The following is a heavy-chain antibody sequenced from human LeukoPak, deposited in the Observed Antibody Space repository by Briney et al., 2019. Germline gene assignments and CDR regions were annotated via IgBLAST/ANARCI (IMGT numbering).Heavy chain of an antibody. CDR3: AKDIFPPQNAFDI. CDR2: IISNISSI. J-gene: IGHJ3*02. D-gene: IGHD3-9*01. V-gene: IGHV3-9*01. Sequence: SLRLSCPAAGFTFDNYSIHCVRQAPRNGLEWVSSIISNISSIVYADSVKGRFTIATDNAKNSPYLQMNSLRAEDTALYYCAKDIFPPQNAFDIWGQGTMVTVSS. CDR1: GFTFDNYS.